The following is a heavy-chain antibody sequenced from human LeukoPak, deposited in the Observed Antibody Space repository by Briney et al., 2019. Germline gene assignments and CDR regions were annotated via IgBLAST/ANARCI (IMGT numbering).Heavy chain of an antibody. J-gene: IGHJ4*02. V-gene: IGHV5-51*01. CDR1: GYSFTSYW. D-gene: IGHD6-13*01. CDR3: ARRYSSSWYDY. Sequence: GESLQISCKGSGYSFTSYWIGWVRQLPGKGLEWMGIIYPGDSDTRYSPSFQGQVTISADKSISTAYLQWSSLKASDTAMYYCARRYSSSWYDYWGQGTLVTVSS. CDR2: IYPGDSDT.